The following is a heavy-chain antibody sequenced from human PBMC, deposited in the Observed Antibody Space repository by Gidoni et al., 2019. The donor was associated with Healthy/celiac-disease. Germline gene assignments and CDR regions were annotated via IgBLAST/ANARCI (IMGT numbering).Heavy chain of an antibody. D-gene: IGHD2-15*01. CDR3: ARGGYCSGGSCYSLDP. Sequence: QLQLQESGPGLVKPSETLSLTCTVAGGSISSSSYYWGWIRQPPGKGLEGIGSIYYSGSTYYNPSLKSRVTISVDTSKNQFSLKLSSVTAADTAVYYGARGGYCSGGSCYSLDPWGQGTLVTVSS. CDR2: IYYSGST. J-gene: IGHJ5*02. CDR1: GGSISSSSYY. V-gene: IGHV4-39*01.